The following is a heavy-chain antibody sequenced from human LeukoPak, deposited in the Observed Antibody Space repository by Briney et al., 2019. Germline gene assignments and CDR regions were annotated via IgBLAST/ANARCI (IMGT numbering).Heavy chain of an antibody. J-gene: IGHJ4*02. V-gene: IGHV6-1*01. CDR3: ARGVNYDFFYNRYYFDY. D-gene: IGHD3-3*01. Sequence: TSQTLSLTCAISGDSVSSNSATWNWIRQSPSRGLEWLGRTYYRSKWYKYYAVSVKGRITINPDTSKNQFSLQLSSVTAADTAVYYCARGVNYDFFYNRYYFDYWGQGTLVTVSS. CDR1: GDSVSSNSAT. CDR2: TYYRSKWYK.